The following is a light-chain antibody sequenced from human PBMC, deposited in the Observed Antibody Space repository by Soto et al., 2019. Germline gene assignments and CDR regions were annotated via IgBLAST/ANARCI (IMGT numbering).Light chain of an antibody. CDR1: QSISSW. Sequence: DIQMTQSPSTLSASVGDRVTITCRASQSISSWLAWYQQKPGKAPKLLIYKASSLESGVPSRFSGSGSGTEFTLTISTVQLDDFATYYYQHNNSYPWTLAKGTKVEIK. J-gene: IGKJ1*01. CDR2: KAS. V-gene: IGKV1-5*03. CDR3: QHNNSYPWT.